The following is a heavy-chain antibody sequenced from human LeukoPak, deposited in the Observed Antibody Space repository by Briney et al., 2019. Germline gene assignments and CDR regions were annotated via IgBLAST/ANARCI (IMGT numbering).Heavy chain of an antibody. V-gene: IGHV4-39*07. CDR2: IYYSGST. Sequence: SETLSLTCTVSGGSISSSSHYWGWIRQPPGKGLEWIGSIYYSGSTYYNPSLKSRVTISVDTSKNQLSLRLSSVTAADTAVYYCARSLRAFDIWGQGTMVTVSS. CDR1: GGSISSSSHY. CDR3: ARSLRAFDI. J-gene: IGHJ3*02.